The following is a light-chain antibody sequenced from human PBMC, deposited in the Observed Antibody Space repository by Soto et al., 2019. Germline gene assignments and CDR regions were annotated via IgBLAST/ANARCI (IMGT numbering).Light chain of an antibody. CDR1: SSDVGDYTY. V-gene: IGLV2-8*01. J-gene: IGLJ3*02. CDR2: EVT. Sequence: QSALTQPPSASGSPGQSVTISCTGTSSDVGDYTYVSWYQQYPGKAPKLMIYEVTKRPSGVPDRFSGSKSGNTASLTVSGLQAEDEADYYCTSYVGNDIWVFGGGTKLTVL. CDR3: TSYVGNDIWV.